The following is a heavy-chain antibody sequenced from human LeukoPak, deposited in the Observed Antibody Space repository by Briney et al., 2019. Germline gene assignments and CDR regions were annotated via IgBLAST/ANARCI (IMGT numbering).Heavy chain of an antibody. D-gene: IGHD3-10*01. V-gene: IGHV3-23*01. CDR2: ICGGGGST. J-gene: IGHJ3*02. Sequence: GGSLRLSCAASGFTFSSYAMSWVRQAPGEGLGCVLAICGGGGSTYYADSVKGGFTISRDNSKNTLYLQMNSLRAEHTAVYYCAKYRYYGSVSYRDAFYIWGQGTIVTVSS. CDR3: AKYRYYGSVSYRDAFYI. CDR1: GFTFSSYA.